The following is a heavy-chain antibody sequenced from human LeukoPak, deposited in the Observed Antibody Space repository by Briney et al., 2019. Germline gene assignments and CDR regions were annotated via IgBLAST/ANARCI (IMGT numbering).Heavy chain of an antibody. V-gene: IGHV3-48*04. D-gene: IGHD4-17*01. CDR1: GFTFSSYG. J-gene: IGHJ4*02. CDR3: ARGGTVTNARFGY. CDR2: ISSSSSTI. Sequence: GGSLRLSCAASGFTFSSYGMSWVRQAPGKGLEWVSYISSSSSTIYYADSVKGRFTISRDNAKNSLYLQMNSLRAEDTAVYYCARGGTVTNARFGYWGQGTLVTVSS.